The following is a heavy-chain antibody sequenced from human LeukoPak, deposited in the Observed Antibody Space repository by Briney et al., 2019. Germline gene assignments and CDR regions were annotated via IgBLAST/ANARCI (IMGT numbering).Heavy chain of an antibody. J-gene: IGHJ4*02. Sequence: QPGRSLRLSCAASGFTFSSYGMHWVRQAPGKGLEWVAVISYDGSNKYYADSVKGRFTISRDNSKNTLYLQMNSLRAEDTAVYYCAKDLSGRCGGDCYSMVYWGQGTLVTVSS. CDR2: ISYDGSNK. D-gene: IGHD2-21*02. CDR3: AKDLSGRCGGDCYSMVY. CDR1: GFTFSSYG. V-gene: IGHV3-30*18.